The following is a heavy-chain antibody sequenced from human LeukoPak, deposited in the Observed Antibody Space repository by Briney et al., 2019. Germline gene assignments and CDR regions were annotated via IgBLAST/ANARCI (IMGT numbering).Heavy chain of an antibody. CDR2: ISVYNGDT. J-gene: IGHJ4*02. V-gene: IGHV1-18*01. CDR3: ARGIVYCTSTSCFYYFDY. D-gene: IGHD2-2*01. CDR1: DYTFTSHG. Sequence: ASVKVSCKTSDYTFTSHGVSWVRQAPGHGLEWMGWISVYNGDTNYAQELQGRVTMTTDTSTSTAYMELRSLRSDDTAVYYCARGIVYCTSTSCFYYFDYWGQGTLVTVPS.